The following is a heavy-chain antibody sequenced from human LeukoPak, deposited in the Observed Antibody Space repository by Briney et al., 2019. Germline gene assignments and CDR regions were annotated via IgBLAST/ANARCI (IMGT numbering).Heavy chain of an antibody. CDR2: ISYSGGT. D-gene: IGHD3-22*01. CDR3: ARHSNDSSGYFDY. Sequence: PSETLSLTCTVSGGSISRSIYYWGWIRQPPGKGLEWVASISYSGGTYNNPSLKSRVTLSVDTSKNQFSLKLRSVTAADTAVYYCARHSNDSSGYFDYWGQGTLVTVSS. V-gene: IGHV4-39*01. CDR1: GGSISRSIYY. J-gene: IGHJ4*02.